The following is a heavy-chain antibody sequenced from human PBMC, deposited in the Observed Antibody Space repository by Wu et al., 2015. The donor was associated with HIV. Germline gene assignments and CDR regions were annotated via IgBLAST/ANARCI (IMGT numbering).Heavy chain of an antibody. D-gene: IGHD3-22*01. CDR3: ARGNYYDSSGRVSGMDV. V-gene: IGHV1-18*01. CDR1: GSTFTSYG. Sequence: VKKPGASVKGVPCKASGSTFTSYGISWVRQAPGQGLEWMGWISVYNDNTNYAQKLQGRVTMTTDTSTSTAYMELRSLRSDDTAVYYCARGNYYDSSGRVSGMDVWGQGTTVTVSS. J-gene: IGHJ6*02. CDR2: ISVYNDNT.